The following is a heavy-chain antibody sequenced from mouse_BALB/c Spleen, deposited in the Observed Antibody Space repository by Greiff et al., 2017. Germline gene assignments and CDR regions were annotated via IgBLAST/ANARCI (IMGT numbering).Heavy chain of an antibody. V-gene: IGHV14-1*02. J-gene: IGHJ3*01. CDR1: GFNIKDYY. Sequence: EVMLVESGAELVRPGALVKLSCKASGFNIKDYYMHWVKQRPEQGLEWIGWIDPENGNTIYDPKFQGKASITADTSSNTAYLQLSSLTSEDTAVYYCASRSTMITTGFAYWGQGTLVTVSA. CDR2: IDPENGNT. D-gene: IGHD2-4*01. CDR3: ASRSTMITTGFAY.